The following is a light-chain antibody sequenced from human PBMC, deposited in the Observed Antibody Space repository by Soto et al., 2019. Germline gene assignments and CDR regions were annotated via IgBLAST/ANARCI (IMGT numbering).Light chain of an antibody. CDR3: CSYAGSYVA. Sequence: QSALTQPASVSGSPGQSITISCTGTSSDVGSYNLVSWYQQHPGKAPKLMIYDVSKRPSGVSNRFSGSKSGNTASLTISGVQAEDEAEYYCCSYAGSYVAFGGGTKLTVL. CDR1: SSDVGSYNL. CDR2: DVS. J-gene: IGLJ2*01. V-gene: IGLV2-23*02.